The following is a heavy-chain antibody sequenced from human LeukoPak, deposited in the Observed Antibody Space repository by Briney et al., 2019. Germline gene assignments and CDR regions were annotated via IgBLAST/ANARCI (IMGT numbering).Heavy chain of an antibody. CDR1: GGSISRSSYY. J-gene: IGHJ6*02. CDR3: ARASTYYDFWSGPAPGSMDV. V-gene: IGHV4-39*01. Sequence: SETLSLTCTVSGGSISRSSYYWGWIRQPPGKGLEWIASIYYSGNIYYNPSLKSRVTISVDTSKNQFSLKLSSVTGADTAVYYCARASTYYDFWSGPAPGSMDVWGQGTTVTVSS. D-gene: IGHD3-3*01. CDR2: IYYSGNI.